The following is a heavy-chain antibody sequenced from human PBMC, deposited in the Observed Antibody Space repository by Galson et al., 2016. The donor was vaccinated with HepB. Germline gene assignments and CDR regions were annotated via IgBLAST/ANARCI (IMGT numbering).Heavy chain of an antibody. D-gene: IGHD6-13*01. J-gene: IGHJ5*02. V-gene: IGHV3-74*01. CDR3: ASNVDAAGS. CDR1: GLTFSRYW. CDR2: INGDGSGT. Sequence: SLRLSCAASGLTFSRYWMHWVRQVPGKGLVWVSRINGDGSGTTYADSVKGRFAISRDNAKNTVYLQMNSLRAEDTAVYYCASNVDAAGSWGQGTLVTVSS.